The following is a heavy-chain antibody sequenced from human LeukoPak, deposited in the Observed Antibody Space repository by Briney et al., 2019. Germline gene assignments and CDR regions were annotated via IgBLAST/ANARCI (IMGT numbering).Heavy chain of an antibody. D-gene: IGHD3-10*01. Sequence: GGALRLSCAAYGFTFSNAWMNWVRQAPGKGLEWVGRIKSKTDGGTTDYAAPVKGRFTISRDDSKNTLYLQMNSLKTEDTAVYYCTTEGSYYYGSGVDYWGQGTLVTVSS. CDR3: TTEGSYYYGSGVDY. V-gene: IGHV3-15*07. CDR2: IKSKTDGGTT. J-gene: IGHJ4*02. CDR1: GFTFSNAW.